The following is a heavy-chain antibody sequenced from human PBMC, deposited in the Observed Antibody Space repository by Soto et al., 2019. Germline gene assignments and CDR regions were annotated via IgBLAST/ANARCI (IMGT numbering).Heavy chain of an antibody. D-gene: IGHD2-15*01. J-gene: IGHJ6*03. CDR2: IKQDGSEK. CDR3: ARRSGYCSGGSCYSEVGYYYYYMDV. CDR1: GFTFSSYW. V-gene: IGHV3-7*01. Sequence: GGSLRLSCAASGFTFSSYWMSWVRQAPGKGLEWVANIKQDGSEKYYVDSVKGRFTISRDNAKNSLYLQMNSLRAEDTAVYYCARRSGYCSGGSCYSEVGYYYYYMDVWGKGTTATV.